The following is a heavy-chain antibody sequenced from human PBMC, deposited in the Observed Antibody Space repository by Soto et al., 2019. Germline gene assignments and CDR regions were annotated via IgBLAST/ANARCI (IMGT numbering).Heavy chain of an antibody. V-gene: IGHV2-5*01. CDR3: AHTWGLPFDY. CDR2: IYWNDDK. CDR1: GFSLRTTGVG. Sequence: QITLKESGPTLVKPTQTLTLTCTYSGFSLRTTGVGVGWIRQPPGKALEWLGIIYWNDDKRYSPSLKSRFTLTSDISKSQVVLSMTNMDPVDTATYYCAHTWGLPFDYWCQGTLVIVSS. D-gene: IGHD3-16*01. J-gene: IGHJ4*02.